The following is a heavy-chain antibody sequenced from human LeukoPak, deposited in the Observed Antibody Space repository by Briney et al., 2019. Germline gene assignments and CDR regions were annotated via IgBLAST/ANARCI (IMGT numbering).Heavy chain of an antibody. CDR3: ARSRVGATACDI. Sequence: SETLSLTCSVSGGSISSYYWSWIRQPPGRGLEWIGYIYYSGRTSYNPSLKSRVTISVDTSKNQFSLRLSSVTAADTAVYYCARSRVGATACDIWGQGTMVTVSS. V-gene: IGHV4-59*01. J-gene: IGHJ3*02. CDR1: GGSISSYY. D-gene: IGHD1-26*01. CDR2: IYYSGRT.